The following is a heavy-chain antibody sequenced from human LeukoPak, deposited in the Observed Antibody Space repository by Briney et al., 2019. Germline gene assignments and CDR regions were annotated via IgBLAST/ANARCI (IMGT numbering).Heavy chain of an antibody. CDR1: GGSFSGYY. V-gene: IGHV4-34*01. CDR3: ASIDYSKDAFDI. J-gene: IGHJ3*02. Sequence: PSETLSLTCAVYGGSFSGYYWSWIRQPPGKGLEWIGEINHSGSTNYNPSLKSRVTISVDTSKNQFSLKLSSVTAADTAVYYCASIDYSKDAFDIWGQGTMVTVSS. CDR2: INHSGST. D-gene: IGHD4-11*01.